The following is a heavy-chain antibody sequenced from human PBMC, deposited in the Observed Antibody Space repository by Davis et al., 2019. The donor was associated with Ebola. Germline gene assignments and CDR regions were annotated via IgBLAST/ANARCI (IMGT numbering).Heavy chain of an antibody. J-gene: IGHJ4*02. Sequence: GESLKISCAASGFSFSSYWMHWVRQAPGKGLVWVSNIKSDGTATNYADSVKGRFTISRDNAKNTLHLQMNNLRAEDTAVYYCVRTTYGAPEYWGQGTLVTVSS. CDR2: IKSDGTAT. CDR3: VRTTYGAPEY. D-gene: IGHD4-17*01. CDR1: GFSFSSYW. V-gene: IGHV3-74*01.